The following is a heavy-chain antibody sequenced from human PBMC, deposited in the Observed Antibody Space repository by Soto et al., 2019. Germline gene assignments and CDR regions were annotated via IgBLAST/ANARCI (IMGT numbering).Heavy chain of an antibody. D-gene: IGHD5-12*01. J-gene: IGHJ4*02. V-gene: IGHV3-64*01. CDR2: ISSNGGST. CDR3: TRGYSGYDY. Sequence: GGSLRLSCAASGFTFSSYAMHWVRQAPGKGLEYVSAISSNGGSTYYANSVKGRFTISRDNSKNTLYLQMGSLRAEDMAVYYCTRGYSGYDYWGQGSLVT. CDR1: GFTFSSYA.